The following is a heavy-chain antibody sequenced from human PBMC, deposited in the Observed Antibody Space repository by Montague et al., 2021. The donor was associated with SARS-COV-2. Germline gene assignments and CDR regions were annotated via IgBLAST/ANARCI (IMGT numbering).Heavy chain of an antibody. D-gene: IGHD3-22*01. CDR2: IYTTGST. J-gene: IGHJ4*02. CDR3: AKHYHDNSGLDY. Sequence: SETLSLTCTVSAGSISRYYWSWIRQPAGKGLEWVGRIYTTGSTNYNPSLKSRVTMSVDTSMNQISLKLRSVTAADTAVYYCAKHYHDNSGLDYWGQGTLVTVSS. V-gene: IGHV4-4*07. CDR1: AGSISRYY.